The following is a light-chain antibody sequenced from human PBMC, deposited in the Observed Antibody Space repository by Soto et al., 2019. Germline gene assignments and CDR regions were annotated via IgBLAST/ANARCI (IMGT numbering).Light chain of an antibody. CDR3: SSYTSTSTV. CDR2: EVS. CDR1: SSDAGGYNY. V-gene: IGLV2-14*01. Sequence: QSALTQPASVSGSPGQSITISCTGTSSDAGGYNYVSWYQQHPGKAPKLVIYEVSNRPSGVSNRFSGSKSGNTASLTISGLQAEDEADYYCSSYTSTSTVFGGGTKLTVL. J-gene: IGLJ2*01.